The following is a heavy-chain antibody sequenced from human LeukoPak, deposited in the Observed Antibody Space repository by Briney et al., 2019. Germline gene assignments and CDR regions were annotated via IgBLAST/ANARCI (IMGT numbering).Heavy chain of an antibody. CDR1: AGTFSSYA. Sequence: SVKVSCKASAGTFSSYAISWVRQAPGQGLEWMGGIIPIFGTANYAQKFQGRVTITADESTSTAYMELSSLRSEDTAVYYCARGGSVTSATSFDYWGQGTLVTVSS. J-gene: IGHJ4*02. V-gene: IGHV1-69*01. CDR2: IIPIFGTA. CDR3: ARGGSVTSATSFDY. D-gene: IGHD3-10*01.